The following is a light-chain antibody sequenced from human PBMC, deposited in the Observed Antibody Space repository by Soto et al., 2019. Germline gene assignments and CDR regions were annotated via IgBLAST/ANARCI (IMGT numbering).Light chain of an antibody. V-gene: IGKV2-28*01. CDR1: QSLLHKNGNNY. CDR3: MQALQTPRT. J-gene: IGKJ1*01. Sequence: DILMTQSPLSLPVTPGEAASISCRSSQSLLHKNGNNYFNWYLQKPGQSPQLLIYMGFKRASGVPDRFSGSGSGTYFTLKISRVEAEDAGVYYCMQALQTPRTFGQGTKV. CDR2: MGF.